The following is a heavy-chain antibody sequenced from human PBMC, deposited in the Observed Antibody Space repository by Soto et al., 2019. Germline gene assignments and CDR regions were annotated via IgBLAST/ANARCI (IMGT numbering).Heavy chain of an antibody. CDR2: IKADNGDT. CDR3: ATSDWAW. CDR1: GYIFADYA. J-gene: IGHJ4*02. D-gene: IGHD3-9*01. V-gene: IGHV1-3*05. Sequence: HIVQSGPEEKSPGASVKLSCTTSGYIFADYAIHWVRQAPGQGLEWVGWIKADNGDTRYSPKFQGRLIITRDISASTSYMELSDLRSTDTGVFYGATSDWAWWGRGTLITVS.